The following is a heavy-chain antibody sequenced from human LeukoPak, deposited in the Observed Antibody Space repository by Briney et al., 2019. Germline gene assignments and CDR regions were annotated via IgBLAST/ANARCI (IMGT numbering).Heavy chain of an antibody. CDR2: IYYSGST. CDR3: AREENGWNGSDDAFDI. D-gene: IGHD1-1*01. J-gene: IGHJ3*02. Sequence: PSETLSLTCTVSGGSVSSGSYYWSWIRQPPGKGLEWIGYIYYSGSTNYNPSLKSRVTISVDTSKNQFPLKLSSVTAADTAVYYCAREENGWNGSDDAFDIWGQGTMVTVSS. CDR1: GGSVSSGSYY. V-gene: IGHV4-61*01.